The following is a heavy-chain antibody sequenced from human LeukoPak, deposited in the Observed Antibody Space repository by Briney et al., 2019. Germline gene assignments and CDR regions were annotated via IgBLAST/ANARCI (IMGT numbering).Heavy chain of an antibody. D-gene: IGHD6-19*01. J-gene: IGHJ6*02. Sequence: SETLSLTCAVYGGSFSGYYWSWIRQPPGKGLEWIGEINHSGSTNYNPSLKSRVTISVDTSKNQFSLKLSSVTAADTAVYYCARGIAVADDYYYGMDVWGQGTTVTVSS. CDR1: GGSFSGYY. CDR2: INHSGST. CDR3: ARGIAVADDYYYGMDV. V-gene: IGHV4-34*01.